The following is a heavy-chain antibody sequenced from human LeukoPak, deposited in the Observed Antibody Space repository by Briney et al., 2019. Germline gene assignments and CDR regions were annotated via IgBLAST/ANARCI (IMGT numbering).Heavy chain of an antibody. CDR2: IYYSGST. CDR1: GGSISSYY. J-gene: IGHJ4*02. CDR3: AREGYSSGYFDY. D-gene: IGHD6-25*01. V-gene: IGHV4-59*01. Sequence: SETLSLTCTVSGGSISSYYWSWIRQPPGKGLEWIGYIYYSGSTNYNPSLKSRVTISVDTSKNQFSLKLSSVTAAGTAVYYCAREGYSSGYFDYWGQGTLVTVSS.